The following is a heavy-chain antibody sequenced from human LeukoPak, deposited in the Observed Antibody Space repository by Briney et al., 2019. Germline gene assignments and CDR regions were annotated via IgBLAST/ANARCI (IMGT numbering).Heavy chain of an antibody. J-gene: IGHJ1*01. CDR3: ERGYYYDSSGYYPDGMEYFQH. V-gene: IGHV4-39*07. Sequence: PSETLSLTCTVSGGSISSSSYYWGWIRQPPGKGLEWIGSIYYSGSTYYNPSLKSRVTISVDKSKNPFSLKLSSVTAADTAVYYCERGYYYDSSGYYPDGMEYFQHWGQGTLVTVSS. CDR1: GGSISSSSYY. D-gene: IGHD3-22*01. CDR2: IYYSGST.